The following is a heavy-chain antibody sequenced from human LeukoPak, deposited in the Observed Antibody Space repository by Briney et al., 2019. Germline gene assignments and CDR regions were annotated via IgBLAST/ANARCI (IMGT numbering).Heavy chain of an antibody. CDR2: IYYSGNT. D-gene: IGHD4-17*01. Sequence: SQTLSLTCTVSGGSISSGDYYWSWIRQPPGKGLEWIGYIYYSGNTYYNPSLKSRVTISVDTSKNQFSLKLSSVTAADTAVYYCARGVAYGDYDYWGQGTLVTVSS. CDR3: ARGVAYGDYDY. J-gene: IGHJ4*02. V-gene: IGHV4-30-4*08. CDR1: GGSISSGDYY.